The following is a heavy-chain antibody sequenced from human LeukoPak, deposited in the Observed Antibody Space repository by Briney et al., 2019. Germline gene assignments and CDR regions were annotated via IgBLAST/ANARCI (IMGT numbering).Heavy chain of an antibody. CDR3: ARSLWSGYYTDDAFDI. CDR2: IKQDGSEK. J-gene: IGHJ3*02. Sequence: GGSLRLSCSASGFIFSSDWMSWVRQAPGQGLDLVANIKQDGSEKYYVDSVKGRFTISRDNAKNSLYLQMNSLRAEDTAVYYCARSLWSGYYTDDAFDIWGQGTMVTVSS. CDR1: GFIFSSDW. V-gene: IGHV3-7*01. D-gene: IGHD3-3*01.